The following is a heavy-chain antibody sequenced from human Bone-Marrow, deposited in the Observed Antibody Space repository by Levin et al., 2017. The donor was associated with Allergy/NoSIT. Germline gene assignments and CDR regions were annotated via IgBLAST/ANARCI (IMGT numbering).Heavy chain of an antibody. J-gene: IGHJ3*02. CDR2: INNDGSST. V-gene: IGHV3-74*01. CDR1: GFTFSHHW. Sequence: GGSLRLSCAASGFTFSHHWMYWVRQAPGKGLVWVSRINNDGSSTSYADSVKGRFTISRDNAKNTLYLQMNSLRAEDTAVYYCASGYSYGLYAFDIWGQGTMVTVSS. D-gene: IGHD5-18*01. CDR3: ASGYSYGLYAFDI.